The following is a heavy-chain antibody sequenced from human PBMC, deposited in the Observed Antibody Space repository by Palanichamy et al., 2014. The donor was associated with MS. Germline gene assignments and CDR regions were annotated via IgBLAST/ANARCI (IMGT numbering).Heavy chain of an antibody. J-gene: IGHJ4*02. D-gene: IGHD1-26*01. V-gene: IGHV3-33*01. CDR3: ARDDPSGSYFDY. CDR1: GFTFSSYG. Sequence: VEVWGGGGPAWRSLRLSCAASGFTFSSYGMHWVRQAPGKGLEWVAVIWYDGSNKYYADSVKGRFTISRDNSKNTQYLQMNSLRAEDTAVYYCARDDPSGSYFDYWGQGTLVTVSS. CDR2: IWYDGSNK.